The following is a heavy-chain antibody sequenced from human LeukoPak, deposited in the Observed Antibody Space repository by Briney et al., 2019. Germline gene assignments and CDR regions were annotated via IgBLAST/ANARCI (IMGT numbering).Heavy chain of an antibody. J-gene: IGHJ4*01. CDR3: ARDFYVGSKSYYIGY. CDR2: IWYDGSNK. CDR1: GFTFSNYG. Sequence: PGGSLRLSCAASGFTFSNYGMHWVRQARDKGLEWVAVIWYDGSNKYYADSVKGRLTISRDNSKNTVYLQMNSLRAEDTAMYYCARDFYVGSKSYYIGYWGHGTLVTVSS. V-gene: IGHV3-33*01. D-gene: IGHD3-10*01.